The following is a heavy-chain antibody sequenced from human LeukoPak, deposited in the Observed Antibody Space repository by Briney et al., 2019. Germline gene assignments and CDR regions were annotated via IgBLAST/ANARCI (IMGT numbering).Heavy chain of an antibody. D-gene: IGHD4-17*01. CDR1: GGTFSGYA. V-gene: IGHV1-69*01. CDR3: ASFSTVTTSPFDY. CDR2: IIPIFGTA. J-gene: IGHJ4*02. Sequence: ASVKVSCKASGGTFSGYAISWVRQAPGQGLEWMGGIIPIFGTANYAQKFQGRVTITADESTSTAYMELSGLRSEDTAVYYCASFSTVTTSPFDYWGQGTLVTVSS.